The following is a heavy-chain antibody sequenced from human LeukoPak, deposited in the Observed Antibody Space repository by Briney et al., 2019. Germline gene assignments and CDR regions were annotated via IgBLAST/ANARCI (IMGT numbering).Heavy chain of an antibody. CDR1: GFTFSSYW. V-gene: IGHV3-7*01. Sequence: GGSLRLSCAAYGFTFSSYWMSWVRQAPGKGLEWVTNIKQDGSEKYYVDSVKGRFTISRDNCKNSLYLQMNSLRAEDTAVYYCARVGPDDFWSGYYLDYWGQGTLATVSS. CDR2: IKQDGSEK. D-gene: IGHD3-3*01. J-gene: IGHJ4*02. CDR3: ARVGPDDFWSGYYLDY.